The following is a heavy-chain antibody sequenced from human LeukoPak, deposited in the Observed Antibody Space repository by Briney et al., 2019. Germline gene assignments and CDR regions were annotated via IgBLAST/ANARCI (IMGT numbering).Heavy chain of an antibody. CDR2: IYYSGST. CDR3: AREAEAGSASDY. Sequence: SETLSLTCTVSGYSISSGYYWGWIRQPPGKGLEWIGYIYYSGSTNYNPSLKSRVTISVDTSKNQFSLKLSSVTAADTAVYYCAREAEAGSASDYWGQGTLVTVSS. D-gene: IGHD6-13*01. CDR1: GYSISSGYY. V-gene: IGHV4-61*01. J-gene: IGHJ4*02.